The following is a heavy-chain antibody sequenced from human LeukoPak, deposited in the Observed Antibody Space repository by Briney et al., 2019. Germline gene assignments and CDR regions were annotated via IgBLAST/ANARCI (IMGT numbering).Heavy chain of an antibody. CDR3: ARGKYYYDSSGYYTYYFDY. J-gene: IGHJ4*02. Sequence: SETLSLTCTVSGGSISSYYWSWIRQPAGKGLEWIGRIYTSGSTNYNPSLKSRVTMSVDTSKNQFSLKLSSMTAADTAVYYCARGKYYYDSSGYYTYYFDYWGQGTLVTVSS. CDR2: IYTSGST. V-gene: IGHV4-4*07. D-gene: IGHD3-22*01. CDR1: GGSISSYY.